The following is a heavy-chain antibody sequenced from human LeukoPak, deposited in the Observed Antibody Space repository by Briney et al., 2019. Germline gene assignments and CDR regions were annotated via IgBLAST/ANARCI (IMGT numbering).Heavy chain of an antibody. J-gene: IGHJ4*02. CDR2: INPSGGST. CDR1: GYTFTSYY. V-gene: IGHV1-46*01. Sequence: PGASVKVSCKASGYTFTSYYMHWVRQAPGQGLEWMGIINPSGGSTSYAQKFQGRVTMTRDMSTSTVYMELSSLRAEDTAVYYCAKDDYYDTSGYRDWGQGTLVTVSS. CDR3: AKDDYYDTSGYRD. D-gene: IGHD3-22*01.